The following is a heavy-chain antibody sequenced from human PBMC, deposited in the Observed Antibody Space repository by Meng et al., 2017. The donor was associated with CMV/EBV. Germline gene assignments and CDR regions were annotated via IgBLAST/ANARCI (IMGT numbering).Heavy chain of an antibody. CDR2: IKSKSVGGTT. D-gene: IGHD3-10*01. Sequence: GGSLRLSCVASGFTFSNGWMNWVRQAPGKGLEWVARIKSKSVGGTTDYAAPVMGRFSISRDDLKNTLHLQMNSLKIEDTAVYYCTTEYYGSEFIYWGQGTMVTVSS. J-gene: IGHJ4*02. CDR3: TTEYYGSEFIY. V-gene: IGHV3-15*01. CDR1: GFTFSNGW.